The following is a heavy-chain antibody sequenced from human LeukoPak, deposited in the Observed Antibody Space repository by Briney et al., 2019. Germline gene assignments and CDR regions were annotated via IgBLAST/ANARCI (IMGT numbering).Heavy chain of an antibody. V-gene: IGHV1-69*05. CDR2: IIPIFGTA. CDR1: GGTFSSYA. D-gene: IGHD3-3*01. CDR3: AREGSSHDFGY. Sequence: ASVKVSRKASGGTFSSYAISWVRQAPGQGLEWMGGIIPIFGTANYAQKFQGRVTITTDESTSTAYMELSSLRSEDTAVYYCAREGSSHDFGYWGQGTLVTVSS. J-gene: IGHJ4*02.